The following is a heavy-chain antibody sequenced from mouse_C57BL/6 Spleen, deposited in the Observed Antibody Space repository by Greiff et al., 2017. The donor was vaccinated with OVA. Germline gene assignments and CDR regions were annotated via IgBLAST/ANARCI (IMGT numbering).Heavy chain of an antibody. CDR1: GFTFSSYA. CDR2: ISDGGSYT. Sequence: EVQGVESGGGLVKPGGSLKLSCAASGFTFSSYAMSWVRQTPEKRLEWVATISDGGSYTYYPDNVKGRFTISRDNAKNNLYLQMSHLKSEDTAMYYCAREDSKGFAYWGQGALVTVSA. V-gene: IGHV5-4*01. CDR3: AREDSKGFAY. J-gene: IGHJ3*01. D-gene: IGHD2-5*01.